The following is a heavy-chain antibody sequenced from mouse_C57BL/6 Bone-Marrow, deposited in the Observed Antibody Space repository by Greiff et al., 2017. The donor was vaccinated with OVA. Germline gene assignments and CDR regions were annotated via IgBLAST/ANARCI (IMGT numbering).Heavy chain of an antibody. CDR3: ARRLQRTAWVAY. V-gene: IGHV1-81*01. D-gene: IGHD1-1*01. Sequence: VQLQQSGAELARPGASVKLSCKASGYTFTSYGISWVQQSTGQGLEWIGEIYPRSGNTYYNEKFKGQATLTADKSSSTAYMELRSLTSEDSAVYFCARRLQRTAWVAYWGQGTLVTVSA. CDR1: GYTFTSYG. J-gene: IGHJ3*01. CDR2: IYPRSGNT.